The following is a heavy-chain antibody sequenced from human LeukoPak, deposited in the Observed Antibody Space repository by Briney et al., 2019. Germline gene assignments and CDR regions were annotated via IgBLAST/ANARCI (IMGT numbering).Heavy chain of an antibody. J-gene: IGHJ5*02. CDR3: ASENWFDP. Sequence: GASVRVSCKASGYSFSTYKIHWVRQAPGQRLEWMGWINAGTGDTIYSQNLQGRVTITRDTSAGTIYMELSSLRSGDAAVYYCASENWFDPWGQGTLVTVSS. CDR1: GYSFSTYK. CDR2: INAGTGDT. V-gene: IGHV1-3*01.